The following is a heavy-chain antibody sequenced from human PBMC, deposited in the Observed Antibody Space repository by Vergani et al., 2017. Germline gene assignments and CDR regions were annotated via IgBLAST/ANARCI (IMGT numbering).Heavy chain of an antibody. CDR3: ARDTGESGSVEGHCGY. D-gene: IGHD1-26*01. CDR1: GYSFTSYY. V-gene: IGHV1-46*01. J-gene: IGHJ4*02. Sequence: QVQLVQSGAEVKKPGASVKVSCKASGYSFTSYYMHWVRQAPGQGLEWMGIINPSGGSTSYTQKFQGRVTMTRDTSTSTVYMELSSLRSEDTAVYYCARDTGESGSVEGHCGYWGQGTLVTVSS. CDR2: INPSGGST.